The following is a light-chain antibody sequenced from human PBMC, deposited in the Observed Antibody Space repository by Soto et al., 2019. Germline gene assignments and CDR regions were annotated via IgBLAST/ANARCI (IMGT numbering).Light chain of an antibody. CDR2: DVS. Sequence: QSVLTQPASVSGSPGQSITISFTGTSSGIGGYNYVSWYQQHPGKAPKLMIYDVSSRPSGVSNRFSGSKSGNTASLTISGLQAEDEADYYCSSYIHSRTVVFGGGTKLTVL. V-gene: IGLV2-14*01. CDR1: SSGIGGYNY. J-gene: IGLJ2*01. CDR3: SSYIHSRTVV.